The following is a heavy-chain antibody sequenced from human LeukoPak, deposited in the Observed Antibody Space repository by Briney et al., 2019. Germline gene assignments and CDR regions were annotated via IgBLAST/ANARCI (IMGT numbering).Heavy chain of an antibody. Sequence: GGSLRLSCAASGFTLSHYYMTWIRQAPGKGLEWLSCISSSGYTIYYVDSVKGRFTVSRDNAENSLYLQMNSLRAEDTAMYYCARQGSEIDYWGQGTLVTVSS. V-gene: IGHV3-11*01. CDR3: ARQGSEIDY. CDR2: ISSSGYTI. CDR1: GFTLSHYY. J-gene: IGHJ4*02.